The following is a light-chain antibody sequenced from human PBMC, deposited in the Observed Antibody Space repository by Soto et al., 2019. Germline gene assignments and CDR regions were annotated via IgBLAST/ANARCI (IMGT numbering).Light chain of an antibody. Sequence: EIVMTQSPATLSVSPGERATLSCRASQSVSSNLAWYQQKPGQAPRLLIYGASTRATGIPARFSGSGSGTEFTLTISSLQAEDFAVYYCQQYNNWPQMFGQGTKVAIK. J-gene: IGKJ1*01. CDR1: QSVSSN. CDR3: QQYNNWPQM. CDR2: GAS. V-gene: IGKV3-15*01.